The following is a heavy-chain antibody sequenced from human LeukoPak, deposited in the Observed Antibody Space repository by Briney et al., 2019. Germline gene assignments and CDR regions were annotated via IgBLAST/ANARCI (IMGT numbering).Heavy chain of an antibody. D-gene: IGHD3-22*01. V-gene: IGHV3-23*01. CDR3: AKEGTYYYDSSGSDY. CDR1: GFTFSSYA. J-gene: IGHJ4*02. Sequence: PGGSLRLSCAASGFTFSSYAMSWVRQAPGKGLEWVSAISGSGGSTYYADSVKGRFTISGDNSKNTLYLQMNSLRAEDTAVYYCAKEGTYYYDSSGSDYWGQGTLVTVSS. CDR2: ISGSGGST.